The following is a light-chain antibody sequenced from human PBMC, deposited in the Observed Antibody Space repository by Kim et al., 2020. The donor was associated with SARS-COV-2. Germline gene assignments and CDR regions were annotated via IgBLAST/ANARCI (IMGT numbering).Light chain of an antibody. CDR3: SAWDSSLSAWV. Sequence: RRTSPLTCTGTSNGVGNEGATWLQRHQGHPPKLLSSRNNNRPSGISERFSASRSGDTASLTITGLQPEDEADYYCSAWDSSLSAWVFGGGTQLTVL. V-gene: IGLV10-54*01. CDR2: RNN. J-gene: IGLJ3*02. CDR1: SNGVGNEG.